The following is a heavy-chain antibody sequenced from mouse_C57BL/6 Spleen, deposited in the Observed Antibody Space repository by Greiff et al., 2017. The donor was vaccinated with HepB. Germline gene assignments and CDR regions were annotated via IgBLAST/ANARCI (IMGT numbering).Heavy chain of an antibody. CDR1: GYTFTSYW. D-gene: IGHD2-4*01. V-gene: IGHV1-53*01. J-gene: IGHJ3*01. CDR2: INPSNGGT. Sequence: VQLQQSGTELVKPGASVKLSCKASGYTFTSYWMHWVKQRPGQGLEWIGNINPSNGGTNYNEKFKSKATLTVDKSSSTAYMQLSSLTSEDCAVYYCAREVYDYGAWFAYWGQGTLVTVSA. CDR3: AREVYDYGAWFAY.